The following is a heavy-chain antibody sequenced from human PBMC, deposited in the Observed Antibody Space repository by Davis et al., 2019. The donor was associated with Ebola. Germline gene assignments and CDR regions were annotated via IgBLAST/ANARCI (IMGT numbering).Heavy chain of an antibody. Sequence: PSETLSLTCAVYGGSFSNYYWTWIRQPPGKGLEWIGEILHSGNTNYNPSLKSRLTISVDTSNNQFFLKLKSLTAADTAVYYCARNTSGIPFDNWGQGTLVTVSS. V-gene: IGHV4-34*12. CDR2: ILHSGNT. CDR3: ARNTSGIPFDN. CDR1: GGSFSNYY. J-gene: IGHJ4*02. D-gene: IGHD3-10*01.